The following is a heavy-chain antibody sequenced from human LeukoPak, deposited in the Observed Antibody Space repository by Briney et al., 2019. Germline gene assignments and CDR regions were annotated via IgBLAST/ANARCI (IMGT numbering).Heavy chain of an antibody. J-gene: IGHJ4*02. Sequence: TGGSLRLSCAASGFTFCSYSMNWVRQAPGKGLEWVSSISSSSSYIYYADSVKGRFTISRDNAKNSLYLQMNSLRAEDTAVYYCARDLDYTSPGFDYWGQGTLVTVSS. D-gene: IGHD4-11*01. V-gene: IGHV3-21*01. CDR1: GFTFCSYS. CDR3: ARDLDYTSPGFDY. CDR2: ISSSSSYI.